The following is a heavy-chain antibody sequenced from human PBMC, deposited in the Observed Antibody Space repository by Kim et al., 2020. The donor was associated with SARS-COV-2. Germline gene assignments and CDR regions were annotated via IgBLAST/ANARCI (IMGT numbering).Heavy chain of an antibody. D-gene: IGHD3-3*01. CDR2: ISGSGGST. V-gene: IGHV3-23*01. J-gene: IGHJ6*02. CDR1: GFTFSSYA. Sequence: GGSLRLSCAASGFTFSSYAMSWVRQAPGKGLEWVSAISGSGGSTYYADSVKGRFTISRDNSKNTLYLQMNSLRAEDTAVYYCAKEGRYYDFWSGYYSGGMDVWGQGTTVTVSS. CDR3: AKEGRYYDFWSGYYSGGMDV.